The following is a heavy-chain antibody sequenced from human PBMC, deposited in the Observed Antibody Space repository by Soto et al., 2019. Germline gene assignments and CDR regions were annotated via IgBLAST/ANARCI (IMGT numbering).Heavy chain of an antibody. J-gene: IGHJ4*02. Sequence: PSETLSLTCTVSGGSISSYYWSWIRQPPGKGLEWIASISYSGSTYYNPTLKSRLIISVDTSKSQFSLRLTSVTAADTAVYYCAREGGGYRFDYWGQGALVTVSS. CDR3: AREGGGYRFDY. CDR2: ISYSGST. CDR1: GGSISSYY. V-gene: IGHV4-59*01. D-gene: IGHD1-26*01.